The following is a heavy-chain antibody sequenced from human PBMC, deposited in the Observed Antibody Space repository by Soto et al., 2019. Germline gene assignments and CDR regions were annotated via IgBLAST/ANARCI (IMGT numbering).Heavy chain of an antibody. D-gene: IGHD1-26*01. CDR1: GDSNSGGVYY. J-gene: IGHJ6*02. CDR3: ARARHTTSTGEAMDYYYGMDV. V-gene: IGHV4-31*02. Sequence: SEPLSLTCTVSGDSNSGGVYYWNWIRHHPGKGLEWIGYIYYSGSTYYNPSLKSRVTISVDTSKNQFSLELSSVTAADTAVYYCARARHTTSTGEAMDYYYGMDVWGQGTTVT. CDR2: IYYSGST.